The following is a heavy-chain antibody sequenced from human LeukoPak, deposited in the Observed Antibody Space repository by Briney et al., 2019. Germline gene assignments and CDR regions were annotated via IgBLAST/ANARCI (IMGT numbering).Heavy chain of an antibody. Sequence: GGSLRLSCAASGITFSSYWMHWVRQAPGKGLVWVSRINGEGSETMYADSVKGRFTISRDNAKNTLYLQMNSLRAEDAAVYYCTRVRMGDDFNPFDYWGQGTLVTVSS. CDR1: GITFSSYW. D-gene: IGHD3-16*01. CDR3: TRVRMGDDFNPFDY. CDR2: INGEGSET. J-gene: IGHJ4*02. V-gene: IGHV3-74*03.